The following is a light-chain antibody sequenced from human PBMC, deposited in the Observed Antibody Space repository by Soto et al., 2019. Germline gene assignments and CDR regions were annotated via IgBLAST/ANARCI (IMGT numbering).Light chain of an antibody. J-gene: IGLJ1*01. CDR2: SNN. V-gene: IGLV1-44*01. CDR3: AAWDDSLNGPV. Sequence: QSVLTQPPSASGTPGQRVTISCSGSSSNIGSDTVNWSQQLPGTAPKLLIYSNNQRPSGVPDRFSGSKSGTSASLAISGLQSEDEADYYCAAWDDSLNGPVFGTGTKVTVL. CDR1: SSNIGSDT.